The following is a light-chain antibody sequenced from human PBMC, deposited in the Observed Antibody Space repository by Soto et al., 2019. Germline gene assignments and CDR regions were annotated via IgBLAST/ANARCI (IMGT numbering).Light chain of an antibody. CDR1: QSLLHSNGYNY. CDR3: MQALQTPLT. Sequence: DIVMTQSPLSLPVTPGEPASISCRSSQSLLHSNGYNYLDWYLQKPGQSPQLLVYLGSYRASGVPDRLSGSGSGTDFTLKISRVEAEDVGVYYCMQALQTPLTFGGGTKVDIK. CDR2: LGS. J-gene: IGKJ4*01. V-gene: IGKV2-28*01.